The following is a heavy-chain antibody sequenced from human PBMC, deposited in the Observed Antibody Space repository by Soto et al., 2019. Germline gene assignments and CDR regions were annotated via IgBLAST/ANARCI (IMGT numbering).Heavy chain of an antibody. CDR2: IYYNGNT. CDR3: TRANWYSEY. D-gene: IGHD1-7*01. J-gene: IGHJ4*02. Sequence: QVQLQESGPGLVKPSETLSLTCSVSGGSISNHYWSWIRPPPGKGLEWIGYIYYNGNTNYNPSLKSRVTMSVDTSRNQISLKLTTVTAADTAVYYCTRANWYSEYWGQGPLVTVSS. CDR1: GGSISNHY. V-gene: IGHV4-59*11.